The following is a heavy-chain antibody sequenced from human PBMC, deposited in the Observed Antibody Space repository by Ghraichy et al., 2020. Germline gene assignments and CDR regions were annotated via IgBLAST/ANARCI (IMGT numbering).Heavy chain of an antibody. D-gene: IGHD3-22*01. J-gene: IGHJ4*02. V-gene: IGHV1-46*01. CDR2: INPGGGST. CDR1: GYTFTNYY. Sequence: ASVKVSCKASGYTFTNYYIHWVRQAPGQGLEWLGIINPGGGSTTYAQKFQGRVATTRDTSTTTVHMELINLRSEDTAVYYCARGGRYDSSAYYYAFDYWGQGTLVTVSS. CDR3: ARGGRYDSSAYYYAFDY.